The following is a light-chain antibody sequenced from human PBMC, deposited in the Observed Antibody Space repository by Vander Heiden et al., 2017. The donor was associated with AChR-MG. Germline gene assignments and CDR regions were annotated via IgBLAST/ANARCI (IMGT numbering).Light chain of an antibody. V-gene: IGLV2-11*01. CDR1: SSDIGVHNF. CDR3: SSYTGTYTSVV. J-gene: IGLJ3*02. CDR2: DVS. Sequence: QSALTQPRSVSGSPGPSVTLSCTGTSSDIGVHNFVSWFQQHPGKAPKLIIDDVSSRPSGVPDRFSGSKSGNTASLTISGLRPEDEADYHCSSYTGTYTSVVFGGGTRLTVL.